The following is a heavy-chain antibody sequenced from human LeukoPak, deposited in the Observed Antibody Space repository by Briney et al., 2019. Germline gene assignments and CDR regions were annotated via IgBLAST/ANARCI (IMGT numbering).Heavy chain of an antibody. CDR3: ARAPYSTGRGYYFDY. J-gene: IGHJ4*02. CDR1: GFTFSYYW. D-gene: IGHD2-8*02. Sequence: PGGSLILSCAASGFTFSYYWMHWVRQAPGKGLVWVSRINHDGSSTTYADSVKGRFTISRDNAKNTLYLQMNSLRAEDTAVYYCARAPYSTGRGYYFDYWGQGTLVTVSS. CDR2: INHDGSST. V-gene: IGHV3-74*01.